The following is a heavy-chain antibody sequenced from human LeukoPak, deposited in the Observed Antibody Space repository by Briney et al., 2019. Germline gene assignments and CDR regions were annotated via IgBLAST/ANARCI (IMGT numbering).Heavy chain of an antibody. CDR2: ISNSGTTI. D-gene: IGHD1-26*01. CDR3: ARGGGSYPFFDY. CDR1: GFTFGIYE. J-gene: IGHJ4*02. V-gene: IGHV3-48*03. Sequence: GGSLRLSCAASGFTFGIYEMNWVRQAPGKGLEWVSYISNSGTTIYYGDPVKGRFTISRDNTKNSLYLQMNSLRAEDTAVYYCARGGGSYPFFDYWGQGALVTVSS.